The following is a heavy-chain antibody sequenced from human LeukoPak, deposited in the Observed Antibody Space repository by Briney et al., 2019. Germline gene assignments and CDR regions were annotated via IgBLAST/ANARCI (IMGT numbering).Heavy chain of an antibody. CDR2: ISSSSSYI. CDR3: ARDVGWQWLARGDY. Sequence: GGPLRLSCAASGFTFSSYSMNWVRQAPGKGLEWVSSISSSSSYIHYADSVKGRFTIPRDNAKNSLYLQMNSLRAEDTAVYYCARDVGWQWLARGDYWGQGTLVTVSS. D-gene: IGHD6-19*01. J-gene: IGHJ4*02. CDR1: GFTFSSYS. V-gene: IGHV3-21*01.